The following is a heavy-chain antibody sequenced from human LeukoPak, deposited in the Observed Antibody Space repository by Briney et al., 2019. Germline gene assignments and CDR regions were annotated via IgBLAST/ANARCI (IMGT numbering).Heavy chain of an antibody. J-gene: IGHJ4*02. D-gene: IGHD6-13*01. CDR2: ISSSSSYI. CDR3: ASAGYSSTSFPFDF. V-gene: IGHV3-21*01. Sequence: GESLRLSCAASGFTFSSYSMNWVRQAPGKGLEWVSSISSSSSYIYYTDSLKGRFTISRDNAQNSLFLQMSRLRAEDTAVYYCASAGYSSTSFPFDFWGQGTLVTVSS. CDR1: GFTFSSYS.